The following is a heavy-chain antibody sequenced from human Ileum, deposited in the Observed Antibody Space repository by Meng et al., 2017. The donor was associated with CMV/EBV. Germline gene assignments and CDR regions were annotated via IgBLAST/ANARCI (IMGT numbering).Heavy chain of an antibody. D-gene: IGHD3-10*01. CDR3: ARTGRFGCYYFDY. CDR2: VYSTGST. V-gene: IGHV4-59*01. CDR1: GGSISSYY. J-gene: IGHJ4*02. Sequence: VQLQECGPGLVKTSETLSLTCSVSGGSISSYYWSWSWQAPGKGLELVWYVYSTGSTNYSPSLRSRVRISVEASRNQFSLRLSSVTAADTAVYYCARTGRFGCYYFDYWGQGTLVTVSS.